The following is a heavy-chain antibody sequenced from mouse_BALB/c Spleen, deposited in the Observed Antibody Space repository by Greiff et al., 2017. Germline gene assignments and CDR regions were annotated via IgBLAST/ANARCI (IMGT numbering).Heavy chain of an antibody. Sequence: VQLQQPGAELVKPGASVKMSCKASGYTFTSYVMHWVKQKPGQGLEWIGYINPYNDGTKYNEKFKDKAILTVDKSSSTAYMQLSSLTSEDSAVYYCARGYFDYWGQGTTLTVSS. CDR1: GYTFTSYV. CDR2: INPYNDGT. V-gene: IGHV1-14*01. CDR3: ARGYFDY. J-gene: IGHJ2*01.